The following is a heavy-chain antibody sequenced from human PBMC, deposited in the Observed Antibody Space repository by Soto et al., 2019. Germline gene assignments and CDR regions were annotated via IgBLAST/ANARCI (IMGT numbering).Heavy chain of an antibody. CDR2: ISYDGRHK. Sequence: PGGSLRLSCAASGFTFSNHGMNWARQAPGKGLEWVSVISYDGRHKYYADSVKGRFSISRDNSQNTLYLQIYSLRGEDTAVYYCAKDRAPFIYDSWSGPFDFWGQGTLVTVSS. D-gene: IGHD3-3*01. V-gene: IGHV3-30*18. CDR1: GFTFSNHG. J-gene: IGHJ4*02. CDR3: AKDRAPFIYDSWSGPFDF.